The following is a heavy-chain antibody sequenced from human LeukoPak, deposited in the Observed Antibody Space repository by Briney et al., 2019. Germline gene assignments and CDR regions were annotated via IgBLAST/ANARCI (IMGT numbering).Heavy chain of an antibody. CDR1: GYSFTSYW. V-gene: IGHV5-51*01. Sequence: GESLKISCKDSGYSFTSYWIGWVRQMPGKGLEWMGIIYPGDSDTRYSPSFQGQVTISADKSISTAYLQWSSLKASDTAMYYCARPGYYGSGSIDAFDIWGQGTMVTVSS. CDR3: ARPGYYGSGSIDAFDI. D-gene: IGHD3-10*01. J-gene: IGHJ3*02. CDR2: IYPGDSDT.